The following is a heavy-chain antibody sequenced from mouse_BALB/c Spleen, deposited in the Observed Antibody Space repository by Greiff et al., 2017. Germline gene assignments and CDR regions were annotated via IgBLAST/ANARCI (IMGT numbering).Heavy chain of an antibody. J-gene: IGHJ3*01. V-gene: IGHV5-6-5*01. CDR2: ISSGGST. CDR1: GFTFSSYA. Sequence: EVMLVESGGGLVKPGGSLKLSCAASGFTFSSYAMSWVRQTPEKRLEWVASISSGGSTYYPDSVKGRFTISRDNARNILYLQMSSLRSEDTAMYYCARGPRFAGWGQGTLVTVSA. CDR3: ARGPRFAG.